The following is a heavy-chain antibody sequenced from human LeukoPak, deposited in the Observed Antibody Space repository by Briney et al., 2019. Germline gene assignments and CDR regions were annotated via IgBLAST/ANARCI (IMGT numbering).Heavy chain of an antibody. V-gene: IGHV4-39*01. CDR3: ASHAPIYYDSSVDV. J-gene: IGHJ6*04. Sequence: SETLSLTCTVSGGSISSSSYYWGWIRQPPGKGLEWIGSIYHSGSTYYNPSLKSRVTISVDTSKNQFSLKLSSVTAADTAVYYSASHAPIYYDSSVDVWGKGTTVTVSS. CDR2: IYHSGST. D-gene: IGHD3-16*01. CDR1: GGSISSSSYY.